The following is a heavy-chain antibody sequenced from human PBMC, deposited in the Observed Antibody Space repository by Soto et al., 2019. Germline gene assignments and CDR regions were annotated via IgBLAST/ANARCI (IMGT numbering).Heavy chain of an antibody. CDR3: ARAPILVSVTLHENYFDS. CDR1: GCTFSNSG. D-gene: IGHD2-21*02. CDR2: IIPIFDTT. Sequence: ASVKVSCKASGCTFSNSGISCVRQAPGQVLEWMGGIIPIFDTTNYAQKLQGRITIIADDSTNTVYMELSNLRSADTGVYYCARAPILVSVTLHENYFDSWGQGTLVTVSS. J-gene: IGHJ4*02. V-gene: IGHV1-69*13.